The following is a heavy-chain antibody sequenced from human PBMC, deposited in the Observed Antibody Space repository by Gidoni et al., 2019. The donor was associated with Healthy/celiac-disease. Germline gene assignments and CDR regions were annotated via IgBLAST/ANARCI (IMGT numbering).Heavy chain of an antibody. CDR1: GFTFSDYY. D-gene: IGHD3-16*01. Sequence: QVQLVESGGGLVKPGGSLRLSCAASGFTFSDYYMSWIRQAPGKGLEWGSYISSSGSTIYYADSVKGRFTISRDNAKNSLYLQMNSLRAEDTAVYYCARALRTDSYYYYYGMDVWGQGTTVTVSS. J-gene: IGHJ6*02. CDR2: ISSSGSTI. V-gene: IGHV3-11*01. CDR3: ARALRTDSYYYYYGMDV.